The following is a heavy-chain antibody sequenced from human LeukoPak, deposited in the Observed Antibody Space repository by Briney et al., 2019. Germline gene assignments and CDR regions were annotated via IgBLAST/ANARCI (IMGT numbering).Heavy chain of an antibody. J-gene: IGHJ6*03. CDR2: IKQDGSEK. CDR1: GFTFSSYA. Sequence: GGSLRLSCAASGFTFSSYAMSWVRQAPGKGLEWVANIKQDGSEKYYVDSVKGRFTISRDNAKNSLYLQMNSLRAEDTAVYYCARDSVVPAAIVYYYYMDVWGKGTTVTVSS. V-gene: IGHV3-7*01. CDR3: ARDSVVPAAIVYYYYMDV. D-gene: IGHD2-2*01.